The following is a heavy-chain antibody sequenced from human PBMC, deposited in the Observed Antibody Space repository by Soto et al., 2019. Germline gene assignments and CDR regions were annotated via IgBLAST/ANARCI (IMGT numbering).Heavy chain of an antibody. J-gene: IGHJ5*02. CDR1: GGSISSSSYY. D-gene: IGHD6-19*01. CDR3: ARPRRQWRNWFDP. V-gene: IGHV4-39*01. CDR2: IYYSGST. Sequence: SETLSLTCTVSGGSISSSSYYWGWIRQPPGKGLEWIGSIYYSGSTYYNPSLKSRVTISVDTSKNQFSLKLSSVTAADTAVYYCARPRRQWRNWFDPWGQGTLVTVSS.